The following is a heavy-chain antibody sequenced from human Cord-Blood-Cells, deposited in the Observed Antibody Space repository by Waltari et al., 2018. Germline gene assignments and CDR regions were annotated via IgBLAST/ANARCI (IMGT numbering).Heavy chain of an antibody. CDR1: GGTFSSYA. J-gene: IGHJ3*02. V-gene: IGHV1-69*06. D-gene: IGHD6-19*01. CDR2: IIPIFGTA. Sequence: QVQLVQSGAEVKKPGSSVKVSCKASGGTFSSYAISWVRQAPGQGLEWLEGIIPIFGTANYAQKCQGRVTITADKSTSTAYMELSSLRSEDTAVYYCARDPTVAGDAFDIWGQGTMVTVSS. CDR3: ARDPTVAGDAFDI.